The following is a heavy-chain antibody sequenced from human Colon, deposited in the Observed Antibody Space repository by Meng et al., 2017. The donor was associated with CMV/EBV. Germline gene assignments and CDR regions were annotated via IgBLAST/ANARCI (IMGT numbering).Heavy chain of an antibody. Sequence: GESLKISCAASGFTFRSYWMDWVRQAPGKGLVWVSRISPDGSSAAYADSVRGRFTISRDNAKNTLYLQMNSLRVEDTAVYYCAAWAHILAVAPTGDDYWGQGTLVTVS. V-gene: IGHV3-74*03. CDR1: GFTFRSYW. CDR3: AAWAHILAVAPTGDDY. CDR2: ISPDGSSA. D-gene: IGHD2-2*01. J-gene: IGHJ4*02.